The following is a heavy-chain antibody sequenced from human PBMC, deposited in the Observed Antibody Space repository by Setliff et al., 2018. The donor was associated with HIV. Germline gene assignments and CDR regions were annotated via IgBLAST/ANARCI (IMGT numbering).Heavy chain of an antibody. CDR1: GYSFTQYA. Sequence: ASVKVSCKASGYSFTQYAMHWVRQAPGQRLEWMGWINVGNGNTTYSQKFQGSVTITRDTSASTAYMELISLRSEDTAVYYCAREEYHDFWSGFSNWGQGTLVTVSS. CDR3: AREEYHDFWSGFSN. J-gene: IGHJ4*02. D-gene: IGHD3-3*01. CDR2: INVGNGNT. V-gene: IGHV1-3*01.